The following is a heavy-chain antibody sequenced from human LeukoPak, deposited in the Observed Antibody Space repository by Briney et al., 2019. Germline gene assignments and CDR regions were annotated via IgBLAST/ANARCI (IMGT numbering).Heavy chain of an antibody. D-gene: IGHD4/OR15-4a*01. CDR2: IHSDGSAT. CDR1: GFTFSNYW. J-gene: IGHJ4*02. Sequence: PGGSPRLSCAASGFTFSNYWMHWVRQAPGKGLVWVSRIHSDGSATYYADSVRGRFTISRDNAKNTLYLQMNSLRAEDTAVYYCARSVFGANSQGLDYWGQGILVTVSS. CDR3: ARSVFGANSQGLDY. V-gene: IGHV3-74*01.